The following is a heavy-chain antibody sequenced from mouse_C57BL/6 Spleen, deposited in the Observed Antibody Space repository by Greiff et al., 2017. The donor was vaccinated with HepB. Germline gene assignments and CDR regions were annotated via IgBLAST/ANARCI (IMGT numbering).Heavy chain of an antibody. V-gene: IGHV6-3*01. J-gene: IGHJ1*03. Sequence: EVKLMESGGGLVQPGGSMKLSCVASGFTFSNYWMNWVRQSPEKGLEWVAQIRLKSDNYATHYAESVKGRFTISRDDSKSSVYLQMNNLRAEDTGIYYCTGVAYFDVGGTGTTVTVSS. D-gene: IGHD1-3*01. CDR1: GFTFSNYW. CDR3: TGVAYFDV. CDR2: IRLKSDNYAT.